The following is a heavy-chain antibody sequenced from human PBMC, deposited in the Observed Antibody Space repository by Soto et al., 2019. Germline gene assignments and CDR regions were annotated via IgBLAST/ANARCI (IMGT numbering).Heavy chain of an antibody. J-gene: IGHJ6*02. Sequence: GYPLKASCKTSGYSFTNVYVHWVRTAPREGREWMGISDPSRQTTSYTQKFQGRVTMTRDTSMITVYMELSRLRSEDTAVYYCARGDVVWPNGVLAGMDVWG. CDR1: GYSFTNVY. V-gene: IGHV1-46*01. CDR2: SDPSRQTT. D-gene: IGHD2-8*01. CDR3: ARGDVVWPNGVLAGMDV.